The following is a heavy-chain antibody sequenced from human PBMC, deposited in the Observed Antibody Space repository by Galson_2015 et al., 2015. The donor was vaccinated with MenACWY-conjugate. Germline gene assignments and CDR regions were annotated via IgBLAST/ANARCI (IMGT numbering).Heavy chain of an antibody. V-gene: IGHV2-5*02. CDR2: IYWDDDM. CDR1: GVSPRTSGGG. CDR3: SRTGATPGDY. Sequence: PALVKPTQTLTLTCTFSGVSPRTSGGGGGWIRQPPGKGLEWLAPIYWDDDMRYSPSLRSRLTITKDTSKNHVVLTMTNMDPVDTATYYCSRTGATPGDYWGQGTLVTVSS. D-gene: IGHD2-15*01. J-gene: IGHJ4*02.